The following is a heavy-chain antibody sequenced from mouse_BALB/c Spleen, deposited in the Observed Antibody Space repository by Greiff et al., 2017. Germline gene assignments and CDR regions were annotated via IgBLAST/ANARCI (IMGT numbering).Heavy chain of an antibody. CDR1: GFSLSRYS. J-gene: IGHJ4*01. CDR2: IWGGGST. CDR3: ARNGVYGYDSYYAMDY. Sequence: VMLVESGPGLVAPSQSLSITCTVSGFSLSRYSVPWVRQPPGKGLEWLGMIWGGGSTDYTSALKSRLSISKDNSKSQVFLKMNSLQTDDTAMYYCARNGVYGYDSYYAMDYWGQGTSVTVSS. D-gene: IGHD2-2*01. V-gene: IGHV2-6-4*01.